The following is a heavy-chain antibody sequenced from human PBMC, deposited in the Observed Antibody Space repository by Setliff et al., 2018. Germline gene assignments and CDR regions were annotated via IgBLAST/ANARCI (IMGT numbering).Heavy chain of an antibody. D-gene: IGHD6-13*01. CDR1: GYTFTSYY. V-gene: IGHV1-46*01. J-gene: IGHJ4*02. Sequence: ASVKVSCKASGYTFTSYYMHWVRQAPGQGLEWMGIINPSGGSTSYAQKFQGRVTMTRDTSTSTAYMELRSLRSDDTAVYYCARVSEAAAAGFDYWGQGTLVTVSS. CDR2: INPSGGST. CDR3: ARVSEAAAAGFDY.